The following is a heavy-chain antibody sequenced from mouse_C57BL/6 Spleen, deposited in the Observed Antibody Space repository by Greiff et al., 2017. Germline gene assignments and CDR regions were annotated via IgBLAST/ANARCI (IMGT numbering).Heavy chain of an antibody. CDR1: GYTFTSYW. CDR2: IYPGNSDT. Sequence: VQLQQSGTVLARPGASVKMSCKTSGYTFTSYWMHWVKQRPGQGLEWRGAIYPGNSDTSYNQKFKGKAKLPAVTSASTAYMELSSLTNEDSAVYYCTRLITTVVADWYFDVWGTGTTVTVSS. CDR3: TRLITTVVADWYFDV. V-gene: IGHV1-5*01. J-gene: IGHJ1*03. D-gene: IGHD1-1*01.